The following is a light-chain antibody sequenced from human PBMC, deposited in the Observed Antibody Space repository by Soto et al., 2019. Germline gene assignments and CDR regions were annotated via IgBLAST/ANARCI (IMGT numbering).Light chain of an antibody. CDR1: QSVSSS. Sequence: EIVMTQSPATLSVSPGERATLSCRASQSVSSSLAWYQQKPGQAPRLLIYGASTRATGIPARFSGSGSETEFTLTISRLEPEDFATYYCQQTSSAPFTFGPGTKVDIK. J-gene: IGKJ3*01. V-gene: IGKV3-15*01. CDR3: QQTSSAPFT. CDR2: GAS.